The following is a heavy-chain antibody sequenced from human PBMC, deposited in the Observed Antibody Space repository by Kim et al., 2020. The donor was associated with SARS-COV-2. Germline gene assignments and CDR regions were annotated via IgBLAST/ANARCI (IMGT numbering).Heavy chain of an antibody. CDR1: GYTFTSYG. V-gene: IGHV1-18*01. J-gene: IGHJ5*01. CDR3: AKGAGWESLPFDS. Sequence: ASVKVSCKASGYTFTSYGISWVRQAPGQGLEWMGWISTYSGNINYAQNLQGRVTMTTDTSTSTAYMELRSLRSDDTAVYYCAKGAGWESLPFDSWGQGTLVTVSS. D-gene: IGHD1-26*01. CDR2: ISTYSGNI.